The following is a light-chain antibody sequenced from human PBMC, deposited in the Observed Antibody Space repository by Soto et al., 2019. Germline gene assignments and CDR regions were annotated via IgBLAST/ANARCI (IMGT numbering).Light chain of an antibody. J-gene: IGKJ1*01. CDR2: DAS. CDR1: QSISSW. CDR3: QQYNSSSGT. V-gene: IGKV1-5*01. Sequence: DIQMTQSPSTLSASVGDRVTITCRASQSISSWLAWYQQKPGKAPKLLIYDASSLESGVPSRFSGSGSGTESSLTISSLQHDDFATYYCQQYNSSSGTFVQGTNVEI.